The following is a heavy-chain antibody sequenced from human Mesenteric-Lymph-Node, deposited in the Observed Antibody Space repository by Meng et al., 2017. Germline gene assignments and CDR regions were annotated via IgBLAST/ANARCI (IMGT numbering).Heavy chain of an antibody. Sequence: QGQPVQSGADVKEPGASGKVSCKASGYTFTASSLNWVRQAPGQGLEWMGRISPHSGGTDYAQNFQGRVTLTRDTSISTAYMQMSGLTSDDTAVYYCARDPGLDRWGRGTLVTVSS. CDR2: ISPHSGGT. V-gene: IGHV1-2*06. CDR3: ARDPGLDR. CDR1: GYTFTASS. J-gene: IGHJ5*02.